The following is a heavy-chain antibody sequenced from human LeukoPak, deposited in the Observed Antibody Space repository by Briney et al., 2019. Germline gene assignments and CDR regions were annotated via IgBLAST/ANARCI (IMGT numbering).Heavy chain of an antibody. J-gene: IGHJ4*02. V-gene: IGHV4-39*07. Sequence: LETLSLTCTVSGGSISSSSYYWGWIRQPPGKGLEWIGGIYYSGSTYYNPSLKSRVTISVDTSKNQFSLKLSSVTAADTAVYYCARVVPWEYYGSGSYYGFDYWGQGTLVTVSS. CDR1: GGSISSSSYY. CDR3: ARVVPWEYYGSGSYYGFDY. CDR2: IYYSGST. D-gene: IGHD3-10*01.